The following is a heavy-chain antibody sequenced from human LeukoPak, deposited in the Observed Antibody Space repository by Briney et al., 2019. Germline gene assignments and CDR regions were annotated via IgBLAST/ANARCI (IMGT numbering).Heavy chain of an antibody. CDR1: TFTXYD. D-gene: IGHD3-9*01. J-gene: IGHJ4*02. V-gene: IGHV1-8*01. CDR3: ALILTGYSRFDY. CDR2: MNPNSGNT. Sequence: TFTXYDXXXVRQATGQGLXXMGWMNPNSGNTGYAQKFQGRVTITRNTSISTAYMELSSLRSEDTAVYYCALILTGYSRFDYWGQGTLVTVSS.